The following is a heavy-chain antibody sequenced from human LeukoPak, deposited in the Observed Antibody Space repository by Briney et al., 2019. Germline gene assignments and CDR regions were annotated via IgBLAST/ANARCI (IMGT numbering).Heavy chain of an antibody. J-gene: IGHJ4*02. D-gene: IGHD6-13*01. CDR2: INHSGST. V-gene: IGHV4-34*01. Sequence: PSETLSLTCAVYGGSFSGYYWSWIRQSPGKGLEWIGEINHSGSTNYNPSLKSRVTISVDTSKNQFSLKLSSVTAADTAVYYCARAAAKGFSSYGRTIHFDYWGQGTLVTVSS. CDR3: ARAAAKGFSSYGRTIHFDY. CDR1: GGSFSGYY.